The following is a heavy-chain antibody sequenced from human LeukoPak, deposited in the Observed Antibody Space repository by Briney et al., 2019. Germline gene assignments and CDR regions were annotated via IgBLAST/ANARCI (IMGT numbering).Heavy chain of an antibody. CDR1: GYTFTSYG. CDR3: ARAPGYYYDSSGSFDY. CDR2: VTAYNANT. Sequence: GASVKVSCKASGYTFTSYGISWVRQAPGQGLEWMGWVTAYNANTNYAQNFQGRVTLTTDTSTSTACMELRSLRSDDTAVYYCARAPGYYYDSSGSFDYWGQGTLVTVSS. V-gene: IGHV1-18*01. D-gene: IGHD3-22*01. J-gene: IGHJ4*02.